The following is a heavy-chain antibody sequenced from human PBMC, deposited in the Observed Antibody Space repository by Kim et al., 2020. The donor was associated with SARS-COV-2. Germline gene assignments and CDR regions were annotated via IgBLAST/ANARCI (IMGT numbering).Heavy chain of an antibody. D-gene: IGHD3-22*01. CDR3: TTQDTDVTMIVVAFDY. V-gene: IGHV3-15*01. J-gene: IGHJ4*02. CDR1: GFTFSNAW. Sequence: GGSLRLSCAASGFTFSNAWMSWVRQAPGKGLEWVGRIKSKTDGGTTDYAAPVKGRFTISRDDSKNTLYLQMNSLKTEDTAVYYCTTQDTDVTMIVVAFDYWGQGTLVTVSS. CDR2: IKSKTDGGTT.